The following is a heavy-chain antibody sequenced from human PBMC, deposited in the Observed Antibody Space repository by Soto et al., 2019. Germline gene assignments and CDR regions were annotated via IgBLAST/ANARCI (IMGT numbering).Heavy chain of an antibody. CDR3: ARVRGDYYDSSGYYNAFDI. D-gene: IGHD3-22*01. V-gene: IGHV4-31*03. J-gene: IGHJ3*02. CDR2: IYYSGST. CDR1: DGSISSGGYY. Sequence: PSETLSLTCTVSDGSISSGGYYWSWIRQHPGKGLEWIGYIYYSGSTYYNPSLKSRVTISVDTSKNQFSLKLSSVTAADTAVYYCARVRGDYYDSSGYYNAFDIWGQGIMVTVSS.